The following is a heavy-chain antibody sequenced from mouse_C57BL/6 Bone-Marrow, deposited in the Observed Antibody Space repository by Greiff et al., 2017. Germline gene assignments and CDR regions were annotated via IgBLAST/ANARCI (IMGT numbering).Heavy chain of an antibody. Sequence: EVQRVESGGGLVKPGGSLKLSCAASGFTFSDYGMHCVRQAPEKGLEWVAYISSGSSTIYYADTVKGRFTISRDNAKNTLFLQMTSLRSEDTAMYYCARLIYDGSPWFAYWGQGTLVTVSA. V-gene: IGHV5-17*01. CDR3: ARLIYDGSPWFAY. CDR2: ISSGSSTI. J-gene: IGHJ3*01. CDR1: GFTFSDYG. D-gene: IGHD2-3*01.